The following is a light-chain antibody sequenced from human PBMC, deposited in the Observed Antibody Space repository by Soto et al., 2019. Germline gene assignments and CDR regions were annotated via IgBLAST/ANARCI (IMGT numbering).Light chain of an antibody. CDR3: QTWGTGTVV. CDR1: SGHSSYA. J-gene: IGLJ2*01. Sequence: QLVLTQSPSASASLGASVKLTCTLSSGHSSYAIAWHQQQPEKGPRYLMRVNSDGRHIKGDGIPDRFSGSSSGAERYLTISSLQSEDEADYYCQTWGTGTVVFGGGTKLTVL. V-gene: IGLV4-69*01. CDR2: VNSDGRH.